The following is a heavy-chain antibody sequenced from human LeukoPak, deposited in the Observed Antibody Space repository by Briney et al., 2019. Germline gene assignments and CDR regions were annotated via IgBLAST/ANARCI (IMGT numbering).Heavy chain of an antibody. CDR2: INHSGST. J-gene: IGHJ4*02. D-gene: IGHD3-16*01. Sequence: PSETLSLTCAVYGGSFSGYYWSWIRQPPGKGLEWIGEINHSGSTNYNPSLKSRVTISVDTSKNQFSLKLSSVTAADTAVYYCARDFGGLRDWGQGTLVIVSS. CDR1: GGSFSGYY. V-gene: IGHV4-34*01. CDR3: ARDFGGLRD.